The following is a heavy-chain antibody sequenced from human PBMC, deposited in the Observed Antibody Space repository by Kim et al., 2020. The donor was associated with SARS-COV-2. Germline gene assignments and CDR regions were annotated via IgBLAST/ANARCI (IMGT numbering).Heavy chain of an antibody. CDR3: ARGANYYDRSGYYFYAFD. V-gene: IGHV4-34*01. Sequence: SETLSLTCTVYGGSVSGYSWSSIRQPPGKGLEWIGEINHSGSTNYNPSLKSRVTISVDTSKNQFSLKLSSVTAADTAVYYCARGANYYDRSGYYFYAFD. CDR1: GGSVSGYS. D-gene: IGHD3-22*01. CDR2: INHSGST. J-gene: IGHJ3*02.